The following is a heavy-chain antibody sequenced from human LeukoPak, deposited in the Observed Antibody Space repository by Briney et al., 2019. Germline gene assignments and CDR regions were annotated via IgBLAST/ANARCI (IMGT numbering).Heavy chain of an antibody. CDR2: IHRDGTTT. Sequence: GGSLRLSCAASGVTFSTYWMHWVCQAPGKGLVWVSRIHRDGTTTNYADSVRGRFTISRDNAKNTLYLQMNNLRAEDTAVYYCARGRFDIWGQGTLVTVSS. J-gene: IGHJ3*02. V-gene: IGHV3-74*01. CDR1: GVTFSTYW. CDR3: ARGRFDI.